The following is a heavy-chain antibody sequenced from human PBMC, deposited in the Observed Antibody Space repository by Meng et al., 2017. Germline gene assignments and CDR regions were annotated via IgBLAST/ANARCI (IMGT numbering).Heavy chain of an antibody. CDR3: ARERLRWLQFSDAFDI. CDR1: GGSISSSSYY. V-gene: IGHV4-39*07. CDR2: IYYSGST. J-gene: IGHJ3*02. Sequence: SETLSLTCTVSGGSISSSSYYWGWIRQPPGKGLEWIGSIYYSGSTNYNPSLKSRVTISVDTSKNQFSLKLSSVTAADTAVYYCARERLRWLQFSDAFDIWGQGTMVTVSS. D-gene: IGHD5-24*01.